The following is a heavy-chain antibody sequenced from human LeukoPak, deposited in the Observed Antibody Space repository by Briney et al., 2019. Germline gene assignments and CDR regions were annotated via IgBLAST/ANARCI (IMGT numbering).Heavy chain of an antibody. V-gene: IGHV4-59*01. CDR2: IYYSGST. CDR3: ARAPGYYGSGNWFDP. CDR1: GGSISSYY. J-gene: IGHJ5*02. Sequence: SETLSLTCTVSGGSISSYYWSWIRQPPGKGLEWIGYIYYSGSTNYNPSLKSRVTISVDTSKNQFSLKLSSVPAADTAVYYCARAPGYYGSGNWFDPWGQGTLVTVSS. D-gene: IGHD3-10*01.